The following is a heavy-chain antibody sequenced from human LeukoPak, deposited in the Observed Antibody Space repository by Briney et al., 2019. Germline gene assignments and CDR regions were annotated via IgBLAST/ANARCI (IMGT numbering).Heavy chain of an antibody. CDR3: ATGSGNYYGH. V-gene: IGHV3-23*01. CDR1: GFTFSSNA. D-gene: IGHD3-22*01. CDR2: TNGDGGRQ. Sequence: GGSLRLSCAASGFTFSSNAMSWVRQAPGKGLEWVAVTNGDGGRQYYADSVKDRFIISRDDSRNTLYVQMNNLRAEDTAVYYCATGSGNYYGHWGQGTLVTVSS. J-gene: IGHJ4*02.